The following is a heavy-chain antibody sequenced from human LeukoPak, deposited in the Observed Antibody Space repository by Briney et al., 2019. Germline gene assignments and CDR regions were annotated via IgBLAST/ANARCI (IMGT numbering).Heavy chain of an antibody. Sequence: SVKVSCKASGGTFSSYTISWVRQAPGQGLEWMGRIIPILGIANYAQKFQGRATITADKSTSTAYMELSSLRSEDTAVYYCARDGYCSSTSCNYYGMDVWGQGTTVTVSS. CDR2: IIPILGIA. CDR3: ARDGYCSSTSCNYYGMDV. V-gene: IGHV1-69*04. D-gene: IGHD2-2*01. CDR1: GGTFSSYT. J-gene: IGHJ6*02.